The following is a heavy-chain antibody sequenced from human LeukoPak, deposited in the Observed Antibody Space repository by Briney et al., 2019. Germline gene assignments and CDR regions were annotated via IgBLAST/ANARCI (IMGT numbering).Heavy chain of an antibody. Sequence: SETLSLTCTVSGGSISSSSYYWGWIRQPPGKGLEWIGSIYYSGSTYYNPSLKSRVTISVDTSKNQFSLKLSSVTAADTAVYYCARGRAFHYFDYWGQGTLVTVSS. D-gene: IGHD3-16*01. J-gene: IGHJ4*02. V-gene: IGHV4-39*01. CDR2: IYYSGST. CDR3: ARGRAFHYFDY. CDR1: GGSISSSSYY.